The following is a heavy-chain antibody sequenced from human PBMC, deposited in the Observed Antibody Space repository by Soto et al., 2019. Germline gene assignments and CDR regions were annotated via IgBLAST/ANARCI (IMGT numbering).Heavy chain of an antibody. CDR1: GYTFTSYA. J-gene: IGHJ6*03. CDR2: INAGNGNT. CDR3: ARDRNTIFGVVITGGGYMDV. V-gene: IGHV1-3*01. D-gene: IGHD3-3*01. Sequence: QVQLVQSGAEVKKPGASVKVSCKASGYTFTSYAMHWVRQAPGQRLEWMGWINAGNGNTKYSQKFQGRVTITRDTSASTAYMELRSLRSEDTAVYYCARDRNTIFGVVITGGGYMDVWGKGTTVTVSS.